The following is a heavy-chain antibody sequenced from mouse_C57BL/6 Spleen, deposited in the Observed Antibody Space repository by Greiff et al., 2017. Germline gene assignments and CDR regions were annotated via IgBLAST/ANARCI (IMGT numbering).Heavy chain of an antibody. V-gene: IGHV1-69*01. CDR3: ARSNYYGSSPYYFDY. Sequence: QVQLQQPGAELVMPGASVKLSCKASGYTFTSYWMHWVKQRPGQGLEWIGEIDPSDSYTNYNQKFKGKSTLTVDKSSSTAYMPLRSLTSEDSAVYYCARSNYYGSSPYYFDYWGQGTTLTVA. J-gene: IGHJ2*01. CDR1: GYTFTSYW. D-gene: IGHD1-1*01. CDR2: IDPSDSYT.